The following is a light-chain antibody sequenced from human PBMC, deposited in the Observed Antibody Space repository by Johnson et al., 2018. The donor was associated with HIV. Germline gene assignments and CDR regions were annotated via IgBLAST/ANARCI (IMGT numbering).Light chain of an antibody. CDR2: DNT. V-gene: IGLV1-51*01. Sequence: QSVLTQPPSVSAAPGQKVTISCSGSSSNIGNNYVSWYQQLPGTAPKLLIYDNTKRPSGIPDRFSGSKSDTSATLAITGLQTGDAADYYCGKWGSSVSAYVFGTGNKVTV. CDR1: SSNIGNNY. CDR3: GKWGSSVSAYV. J-gene: IGLJ1*01.